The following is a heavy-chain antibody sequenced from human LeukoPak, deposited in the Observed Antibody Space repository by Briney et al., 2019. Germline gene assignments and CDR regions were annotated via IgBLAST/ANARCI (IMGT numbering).Heavy chain of an antibody. Sequence: GASVKLSCKVSGDSLTDLNIQWVRQAPGKGLECLGGFDPEQAKTIYAQNFQGRVTMTEDASTDTAYMELNSLKSEDTAVYYCATRGGDFWSGFENWGQGTLVIVS. CDR3: ATRGGDFWSGFEN. CDR2: FDPEQAKT. V-gene: IGHV1-24*01. J-gene: IGHJ4*02. D-gene: IGHD3-3*01. CDR1: GDSLTDLN.